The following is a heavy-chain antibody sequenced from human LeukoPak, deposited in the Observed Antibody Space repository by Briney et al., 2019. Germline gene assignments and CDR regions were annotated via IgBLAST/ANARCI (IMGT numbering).Heavy chain of an antibody. J-gene: IGHJ6*02. CDR2: ISGSGGST. CDR1: GFIFSSYA. CDR3: AKTLHMSPTTISYGLDV. Sequence: GGSLRLSCVGSGFIFSSYAMSWVRQAPGKGLEWVSGISGSGGSTHYADSVKGRFTISRDNSKNTLYLQMNSLRAEDTAIFYCAKTLHMSPTTISYGLDVWAKGSRSPSP. D-gene: IGHD1-1*01. V-gene: IGHV3-23*01.